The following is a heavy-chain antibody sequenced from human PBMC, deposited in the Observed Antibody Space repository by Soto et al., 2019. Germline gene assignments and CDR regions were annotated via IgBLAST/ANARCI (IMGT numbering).Heavy chain of an antibody. J-gene: IGHJ4*02. Sequence: QITLKESGPTLVKPTQTLTLTCTFSGFSLSTSGVGVGWIRQPPGKALEWLALIYWDDAKRYSPSLKSRLTLTKDTSKNQVVLTKTNMDPVDTATYYGAHSGMYSGSYFRLYYYLDYWGQGTLVTVSS. V-gene: IGHV2-5*02. CDR3: AHSGMYSGSYFRLYYYLDY. D-gene: IGHD1-26*01. CDR1: GFSLSTSGVG. CDR2: IYWDDAK.